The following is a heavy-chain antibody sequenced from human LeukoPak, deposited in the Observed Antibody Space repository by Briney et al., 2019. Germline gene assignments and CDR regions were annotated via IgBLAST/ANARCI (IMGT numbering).Heavy chain of an antibody. D-gene: IGHD2-21*02. CDR2: INTDGSST. CDR1: GFTFISYG. J-gene: IGHJ4*01. CDR3: TRELPREVTLDY. V-gene: IGHV3-74*01. Sequence: SGGSLRLSCAASGFTFISYGMQWVRQAPGKGLVWVSRINTDGSSTSYADSVKGRFTVSRDNAKNTVYLQVSSLRAEDTAVYFCTRELPREVTLDYWGQGTLVTVSS.